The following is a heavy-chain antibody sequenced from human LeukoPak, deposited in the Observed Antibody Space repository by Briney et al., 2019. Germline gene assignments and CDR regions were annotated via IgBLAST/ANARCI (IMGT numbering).Heavy chain of an antibody. CDR2: IYTSGST. D-gene: IGHD5-12*01. CDR3: ARMGGYSGYATH. V-gene: IGHV4-4*09. Sequence: SETLSLTCTVSGASISSYHWSWIRQPPGKGLEWIGYIYTSGSTKYNSSLNSRVTISVDTSKNQFSLKLNSVTAADTAVYYCARMGGYSGYATHWGQGTLVTVSS. CDR1: GASISSYH. J-gene: IGHJ4*02.